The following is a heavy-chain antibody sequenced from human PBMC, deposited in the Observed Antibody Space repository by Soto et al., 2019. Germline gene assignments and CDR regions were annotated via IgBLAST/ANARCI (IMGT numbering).Heavy chain of an antibody. CDR2: TYYRSKWYN. CDR1: GDSVSSNSAA. J-gene: IGHJ4*02. D-gene: IGHD1-26*01. V-gene: IGHV6-1*01. Sequence: QVQLQQSGPGLVKPSQTLSVTCGISGDSVSSNSAAWNWLRQSPSRGLEWLGRTYYRSKWYNDYAFSVESRITINPDTSKNHFSLQLNFVTPEDTAVYFCARGEQYSGRIFDYWGQGTLVTVSS. CDR3: ARGEQYSGRIFDY.